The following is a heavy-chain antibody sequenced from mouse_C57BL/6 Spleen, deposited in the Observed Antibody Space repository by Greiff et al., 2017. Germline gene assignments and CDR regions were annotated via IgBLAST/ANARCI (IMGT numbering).Heavy chain of an antibody. Sequence: VQLQQSGAELVRPGASVKLSCTASGFNIKDDYMHWVKQRPEQGLEWIGWIDPENGDTEYASKFQGKATITADTSSNTAYLQLSSLTSEDTAVYYCTTPYYGSSSGYFDVWGTGTTVTVSS. CDR1: GFNIKDDY. D-gene: IGHD1-1*01. CDR3: TTPYYGSSSGYFDV. V-gene: IGHV14-4*01. CDR2: IDPENGDT. J-gene: IGHJ1*03.